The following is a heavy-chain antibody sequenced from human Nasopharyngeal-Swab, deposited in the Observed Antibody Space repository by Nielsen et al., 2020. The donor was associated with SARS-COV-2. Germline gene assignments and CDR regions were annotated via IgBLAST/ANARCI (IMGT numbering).Heavy chain of an antibody. CDR3: ASLPTVTTKGYGMDV. Sequence: WIRQPPGKGLEWVAVISYDGSNKYYADSVKGRFTISRDNSENTLYLQMNSLRAEDTAVYYCASLPTVTTKGYGMDVWGQGTTVTVSS. CDR2: ISYDGSNK. D-gene: IGHD4-17*01. V-gene: IGHV3-30*04. J-gene: IGHJ6*02.